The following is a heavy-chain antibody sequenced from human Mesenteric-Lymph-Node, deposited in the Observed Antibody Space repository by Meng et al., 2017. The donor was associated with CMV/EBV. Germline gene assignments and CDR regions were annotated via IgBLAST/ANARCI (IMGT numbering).Heavy chain of an antibody. V-gene: IGHV4-34*01. Sequence: SETLSLTCAVYGGSFSGYYWSWIRQPPGKGLEWIGEINHSGSTNYNPSLKSRVTISVDTSKNQFSLRLDSVTAADTAVYFCARDLVVVPTSLDYHYGMDIWGQGTTVTVSS. J-gene: IGHJ6*02. CDR3: ARDLVVVPTSLDYHYGMDI. D-gene: IGHD2-2*01. CDR2: INHSGST. CDR1: GGSFSGYY.